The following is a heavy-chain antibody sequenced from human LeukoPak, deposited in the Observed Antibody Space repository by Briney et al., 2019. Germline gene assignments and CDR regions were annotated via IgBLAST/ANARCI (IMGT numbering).Heavy chain of an antibody. J-gene: IGHJ4*02. CDR3: ARDRRGYSYSPLDY. V-gene: IGHV3-23*01. D-gene: IGHD5-18*01. CDR2: ISGSGGST. Sequence: PGGSLRLSCAASGFTFGSYGMSWVRQAPGKGLEWVSGISGSGGSTYYADSVKGRFTTSRDNSKNTLYLQMNSLRAEDTAVYYCARDRRGYSYSPLDYWGQGTLVTVSS. CDR1: GFTFGSYG.